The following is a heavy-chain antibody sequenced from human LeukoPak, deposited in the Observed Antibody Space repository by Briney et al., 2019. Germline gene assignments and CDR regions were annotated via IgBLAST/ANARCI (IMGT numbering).Heavy chain of an antibody. D-gene: IGHD6-19*01. Sequence: SQTLSLTCAISGDSVSSNSAAWNWIRQSPSRGLEWLGRTYYRSKWYNDYAVSVKSRITINPDISKNQFSLQLNSVTPEDTAVYYCARVQSDSSGFRYWFDPWGQGTLVTVSS. CDR2: TYYRSKWYN. CDR3: ARVQSDSSGFRYWFDP. CDR1: GDSVSSNSAA. V-gene: IGHV6-1*01. J-gene: IGHJ5*02.